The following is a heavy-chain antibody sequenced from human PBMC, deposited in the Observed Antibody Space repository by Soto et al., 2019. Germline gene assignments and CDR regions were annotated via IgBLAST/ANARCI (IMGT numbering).Heavy chain of an antibody. CDR2: TGATGRTT. Sequence: TGGSLRLSCAASGFNFNIYAMTWVRQAPGEGLEWVSTTGATGRTTYYADSVKGRFTVSRDNSKNTLDLQMSNLRAEDTAVYYCATVHNTSRSFDYWGQGTLVTVSS. J-gene: IGHJ4*02. CDR1: GFNFNIYA. V-gene: IGHV3-23*01. CDR3: ATVHNTSRSFDY. D-gene: IGHD1-20*01.